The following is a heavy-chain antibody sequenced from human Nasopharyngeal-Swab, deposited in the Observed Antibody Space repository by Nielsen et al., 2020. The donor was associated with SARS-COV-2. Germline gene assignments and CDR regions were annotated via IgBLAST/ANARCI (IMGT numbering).Heavy chain of an antibody. CDR1: GRSFSNYY. J-gene: IGHJ5*02. Sequence: SETLSLTCAVFGRSFSNYYWTWIRQPPGKELEWIGEFKYGGSSNYNPSLKSRVTMSLATSKNQFSLELSSVTAADTAVYYCARGAPSSYWFDPWGQGTLVTVSS. CDR3: ARGAPSSYWFDP. V-gene: IGHV4-34*01. CDR2: FKYGGSS.